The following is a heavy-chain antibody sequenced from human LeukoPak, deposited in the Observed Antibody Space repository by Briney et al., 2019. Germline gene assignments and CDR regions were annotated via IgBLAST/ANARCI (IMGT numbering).Heavy chain of an antibody. J-gene: IGHJ4*02. CDR2: VYYTGNT. CDR1: GGSVSNNNCY. Sequence: SETLSLTCTVSGGSVSNNNCYWGWVRQPPGKGLEWIGTVYYTGNTYYSPSLKSRVTTSVDTPKNYFSLMLTSVTAADTAVYYCARGRIAARPWGYFDHWGQGILVTVSS. V-gene: IGHV4-39*02. CDR3: ARGRIAARPWGYFDH. D-gene: IGHD6-6*01.